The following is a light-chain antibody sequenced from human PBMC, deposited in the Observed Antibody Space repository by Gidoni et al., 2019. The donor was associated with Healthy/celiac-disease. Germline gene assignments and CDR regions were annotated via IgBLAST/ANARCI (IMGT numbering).Light chain of an antibody. CDR2: WAS. V-gene: IGKV4-1*01. J-gene: IGKJ4*01. CDR3: QQYYSTPLT. Sequence: DIVMTQSPDSLPVSLGERANINCKSSQSVLYSSNNKNYLAWYQQKPGQPPKLLIYWASTRESGVPDRFSGSGSGTDFTLTISSLQAEDVAVYYCQQYYSTPLTFGGGTKVEIK. CDR1: QSVLYSSNNKNY.